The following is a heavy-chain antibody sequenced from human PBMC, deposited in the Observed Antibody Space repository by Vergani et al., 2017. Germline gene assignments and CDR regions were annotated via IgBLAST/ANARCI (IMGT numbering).Heavy chain of an antibody. CDR1: GYTFTGYY. J-gene: IGHJ5*02. CDR2: INPNMGGT. CDR3: ARDRKVPEDRMATINWFDP. V-gene: IGHV1-2*02. Sequence: QVQLVQSGAEVKKPGASVKVSCKASGYTFTGYYMHWVRQAPGQGLEWMGWINPNMGGTNYAQKFQGRVTMTRDTSISTAYMELSRLRSDDTAVYYCARDRKVPEDRMATINWFDPWGQGTLVTVSS. D-gene: IGHD5-12*01.